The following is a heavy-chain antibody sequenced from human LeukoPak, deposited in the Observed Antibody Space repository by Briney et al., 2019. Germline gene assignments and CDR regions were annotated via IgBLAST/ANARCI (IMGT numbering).Heavy chain of an antibody. CDR2: INIGGTNT. Sequence: GGSLRLSCAASGFTFNDYYMSWIRQAPGKGLEWLSYINIGGTNTHYADSVKGRFTISRDNAKKSLYLEMNNLRAEDTAVYYCARAKTTVTAWGQGTLVTVSS. CDR3: ARAKTTVTA. V-gene: IGHV3-11*01. J-gene: IGHJ4*02. CDR1: GFTFNDYY. D-gene: IGHD4-17*01.